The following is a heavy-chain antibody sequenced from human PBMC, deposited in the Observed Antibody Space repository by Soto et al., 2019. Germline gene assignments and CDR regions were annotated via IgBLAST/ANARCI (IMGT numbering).Heavy chain of an antibody. Sequence: TVKVPCKASGGTFSSYAISWVRQGPGQGLEWMGGIIPIFGTANYAQKFQGRVTITADKSTSTAYMELSSLRSEDTAVYYCARGSYYDSSGLYYFDYWGQGTLVTVSS. J-gene: IGHJ4*02. V-gene: IGHV1-69*06. D-gene: IGHD3-22*01. CDR1: GGTFSSYA. CDR2: IIPIFGTA. CDR3: ARGSYYDSSGLYYFDY.